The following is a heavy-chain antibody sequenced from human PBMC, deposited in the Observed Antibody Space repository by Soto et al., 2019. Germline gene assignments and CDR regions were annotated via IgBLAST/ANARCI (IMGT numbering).Heavy chain of an antibody. J-gene: IGHJ4*02. V-gene: IGHV1-69*13. CDR1: GGTFSSYA. D-gene: IGHD6-19*01. CDR2: IIPIFGTA. CDR3: ARDLGSGWYNY. Sequence: SVKVSCKASGGTFSSYAISWVRQAPGQGLEWMGGIIPIFGTANYAQNFQGRVTIAADESTNTAYMELSSLRSEDTAAYYCARDLGSGWYNYWGQGTLVTVSS.